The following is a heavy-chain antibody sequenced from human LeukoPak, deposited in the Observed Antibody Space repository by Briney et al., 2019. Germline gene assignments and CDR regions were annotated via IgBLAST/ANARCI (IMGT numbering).Heavy chain of an antibody. CDR3: ARQHLYYYDSSGYYPDY. J-gene: IGHJ4*02. CDR2: ITPNSGGT. D-gene: IGHD3-22*01. Sequence: ASVKVSCKASGYTFTRYYMQWVRKDTGQSLEWMGWITPNSGGTNYAQKFQGRVTMTRDTSISTAYMELSRLRSDDTAVYYCARQHLYYYDSSGYYPDYWGQGTLVTVSS. CDR1: GYTFTRYY. V-gene: IGHV1-2*02.